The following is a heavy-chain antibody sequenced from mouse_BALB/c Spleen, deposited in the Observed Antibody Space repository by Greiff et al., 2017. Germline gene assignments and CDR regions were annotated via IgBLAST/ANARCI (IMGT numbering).Heavy chain of an antibody. J-gene: IGHJ3*01. Sequence: DVHLVESGGGLVKPGGSLKLSCAASGFTFSSYAMSWVRQTPEKRLEWVATISSGGSYTYYPDSVKGRFTISRDNAKNTLYLQMSSLRSEDTAMYYCARQGYDYEDWGQGTLVTVSA. CDR3: ARQGYDYED. V-gene: IGHV5-9-3*01. D-gene: IGHD2-4*01. CDR2: ISSGGSYT. CDR1: GFTFSSYA.